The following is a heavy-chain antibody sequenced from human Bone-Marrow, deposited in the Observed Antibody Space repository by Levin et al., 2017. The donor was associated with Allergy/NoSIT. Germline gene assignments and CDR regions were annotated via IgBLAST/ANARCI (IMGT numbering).Heavy chain of an antibody. J-gene: IGHJ4*02. CDR3: ARGGRSDRVWSGYQPVWDFDY. CDR1: GGSFSGYY. D-gene: IGHD3-3*01. CDR2: INHSGST. Sequence: SETLSLTCAVYGGSFSGYYWSWIRQPPGKGLEWIGEINHSGSTNYNPSLKSRVTISVDTSKNQFSLKLSSVTAADTAVYYCARGGRSDRVWSGYQPVWDFDYWGQGTLVTVSS. V-gene: IGHV4-34*01.